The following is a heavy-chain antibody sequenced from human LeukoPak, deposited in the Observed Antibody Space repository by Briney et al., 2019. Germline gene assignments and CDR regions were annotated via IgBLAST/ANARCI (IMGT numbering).Heavy chain of an antibody. CDR1: GFTFSSYW. V-gene: IGHV3-7*03. D-gene: IGHD3-16*01. Sequence: GGSLRLSCAASGFTFSSYWMNWARQAPEKGLEWVASINHNGNVNYYVDSVKGRFTISRDNAKNSLYLQMSNLRAEDTAVYFCARGGGLDVWAKGPRSPSP. CDR2: INHNGNVN. CDR3: ARGGGLDV. J-gene: IGHJ6*02.